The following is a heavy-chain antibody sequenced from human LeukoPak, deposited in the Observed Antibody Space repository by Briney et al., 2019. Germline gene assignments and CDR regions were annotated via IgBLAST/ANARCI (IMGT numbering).Heavy chain of an antibody. CDR2: ISHVGSSK. CDR1: GFTLSDYY. D-gene: IGHD6-19*01. J-gene: IGHJ4*02. V-gene: IGHV3-30*18. CDR3: AKEYSSGWRFDY. Sequence: QPGRSLRLSCAASGFTLSDYYMAWIRQAPGKGLEWVAVISHVGSSKYYADSVKGRFTISRDNSKNTLYLQLNSLRADDTAVYYCAKEYSSGWRFDYWGQGTLVTVSS.